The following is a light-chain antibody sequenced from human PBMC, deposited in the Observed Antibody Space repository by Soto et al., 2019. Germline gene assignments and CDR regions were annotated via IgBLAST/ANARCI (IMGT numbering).Light chain of an antibody. Sequence: QSVLNQPASVFGSPGQSITISRPGASGDFGGYNYVSWYQQHPGKAPQLLIYGVTNRPSGVSNRFSGSKSGNTASLTISGLQADDEAEYYCNSYTNSNTLPVFGTGTKVTVL. J-gene: IGLJ1*01. CDR1: SGDFGGYNY. CDR3: NSYTNSNTLPV. V-gene: IGLV2-14*03. CDR2: GVT.